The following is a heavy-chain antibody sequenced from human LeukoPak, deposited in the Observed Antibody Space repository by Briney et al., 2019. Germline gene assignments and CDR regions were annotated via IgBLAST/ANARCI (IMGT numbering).Heavy chain of an antibody. CDR1: GGPFSGYY. J-gene: IGHJ5*02. V-gene: IGHV4-34*01. Sequence: SETLSLTCAVYGGPFSGYYWSWIRQPPGKGLEWIGEINHSGSTNYNPSLKSRVTISVDTSKNQFSLKLSSVTAADTAVYYCARRGYSSSRFDPWGQGTLVTVSS. CDR3: ARRGYSSSRFDP. CDR2: INHSGST. D-gene: IGHD6-13*01.